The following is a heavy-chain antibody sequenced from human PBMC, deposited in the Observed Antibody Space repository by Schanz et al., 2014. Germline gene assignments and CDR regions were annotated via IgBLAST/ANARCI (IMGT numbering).Heavy chain of an antibody. V-gene: IGHV3-30*02. CDR1: GFIFRTYG. D-gene: IGHD5-18*01. CDR3: AKLDGYAYGSMGQEYFDY. CDR2: IHYDGTYK. J-gene: IGHJ4*02. Sequence: QVQLVESGGGVVQPGGSLRLSCAASGFIFRTYGMHWVRQAPGKGLEWVAFIHYDGTYKYYADSVKGRFTISIDNSENTLYLQMISLRAEDTAVYYCAKLDGYAYGSMGQEYFDYWGQGTLVAVSS.